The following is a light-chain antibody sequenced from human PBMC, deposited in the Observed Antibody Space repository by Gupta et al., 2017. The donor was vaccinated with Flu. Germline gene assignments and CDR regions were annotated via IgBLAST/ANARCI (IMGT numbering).Light chain of an antibody. Sequence: SYELTQPPSVSVSPGQTARITCSGGKLGKKYANWYQQKPGQSPVLVMYQNTKRPSGIPERFSGSNSGNTATLTISGTQAMDEADYYCQAWDRSTGVFGTGTKVTVL. J-gene: IGLJ1*01. V-gene: IGLV3-1*01. CDR1: KLGKKY. CDR3: QAWDRSTGV. CDR2: QNT.